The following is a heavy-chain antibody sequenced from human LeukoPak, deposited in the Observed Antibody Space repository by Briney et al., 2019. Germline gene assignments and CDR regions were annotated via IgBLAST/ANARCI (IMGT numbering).Heavy chain of an antibody. J-gene: IGHJ4*02. Sequence: GGSLRLSCAASGFTFSSYAMHWVRQAPGKGLEWVAVISYDGSNKYYADSVKGRFTISRDNSKNTLYLQMNSLRAEDTAVYYCARDWSRTLPTSIAAAGNSYFDYWGQGTLVTVSS. CDR3: ARDWSRTLPTSIAAAGNSYFDY. CDR2: ISYDGSNK. V-gene: IGHV3-30*04. D-gene: IGHD6-13*01. CDR1: GFTFSSYA.